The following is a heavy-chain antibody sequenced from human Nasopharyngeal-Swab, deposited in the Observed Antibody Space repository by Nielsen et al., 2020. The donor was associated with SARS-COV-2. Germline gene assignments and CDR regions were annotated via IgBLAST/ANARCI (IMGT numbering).Heavy chain of an antibody. CDR2: ISNSASSI. J-gene: IGHJ4*02. D-gene: IGHD2-15*01. Sequence: WIRQPPGKGLEWVSFISNSASSIYNADSVKGRFTVSRDNAKNSLYLQMNSLRAEDTALYYCARLAARDILFDSWGQGTLVTVSS. V-gene: IGHV3-48*03. CDR3: ARLAARDILFDS.